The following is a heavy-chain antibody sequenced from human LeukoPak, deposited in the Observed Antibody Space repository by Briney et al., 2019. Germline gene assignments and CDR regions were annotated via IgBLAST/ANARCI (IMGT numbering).Heavy chain of an antibody. CDR2: IKKDVGEK. CDR1: GFTFSSHW. Sequence: PGGSLRLSCAASGFTFSSHWMTWIRQAPGKGLEWVASIKKDVGEKFYVDSVKGRFTISRDNSKNTLYLQMNSLRAEDTAVYYCAKEGYCSGGSCYPEPFDYWGQGTLVTVSS. CDR3: AKEGYCSGGSCYPEPFDY. V-gene: IGHV3-7*03. J-gene: IGHJ4*02. D-gene: IGHD2-15*01.